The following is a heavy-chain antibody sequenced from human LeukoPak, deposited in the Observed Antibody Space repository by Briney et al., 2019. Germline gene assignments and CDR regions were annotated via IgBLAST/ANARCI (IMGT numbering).Heavy chain of an antibody. CDR1: GFTFSSFA. D-gene: IGHD5-18*01. V-gene: IGHV3-64*01. J-gene: IGHJ4*02. Sequence: PGGSLRLSCAASGFTFSSFAMSWVRQAPGKGLEYVSAISSNGGGTYYANSVEGRFTISRDNSKNTLYLQVGSLRVEDMGVYYCARITEGYSYGGYFDYWGQGTLVTVSS. CDR3: ARITEGYSYGGYFDY. CDR2: ISSNGGGT.